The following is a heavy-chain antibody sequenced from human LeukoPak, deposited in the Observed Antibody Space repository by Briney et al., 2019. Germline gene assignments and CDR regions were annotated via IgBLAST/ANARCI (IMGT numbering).Heavy chain of an antibody. CDR2: INHGGST. J-gene: IGHJ4*02. CDR1: GDSFSGYY. D-gene: IGHD3/OR15-3a*01. Sequence: SETLSLTCAVYGDSFSGYYWSWLRQPPGKGLEWGGEINHGGSTNYNPSLKSRVTISVDTSKNQFSLKLSSVTAADTAVYYCARQTGSGLFILPGGQGTLVTVSS. V-gene: IGHV4-34*01. CDR3: ARQTGSGLFILP.